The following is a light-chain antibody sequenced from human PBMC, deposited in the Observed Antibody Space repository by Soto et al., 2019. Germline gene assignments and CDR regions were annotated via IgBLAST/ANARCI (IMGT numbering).Light chain of an antibody. CDR1: DLGNRY. J-gene: IGLJ2*01. CDR2: LDT. CDR3: QAWDDTTGVV. V-gene: IGLV3-1*01. Sequence: SYELTQPPSVSVSPGQTASITCSGGDLGNRYACWYQQKPGQSPVLVIYLDTKRPSGIPERFSGSNSGNTATLTISGTQAVDEADYYCQAWDDTTGVVFGGGIKVTVL.